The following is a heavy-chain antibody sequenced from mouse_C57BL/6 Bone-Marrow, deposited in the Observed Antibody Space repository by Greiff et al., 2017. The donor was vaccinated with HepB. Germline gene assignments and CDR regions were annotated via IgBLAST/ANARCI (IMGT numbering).Heavy chain of an antibody. D-gene: IGHD1-1*01. CDR3: ARRGVITTVVAPCYFDY. V-gene: IGHV1-81*01. Sequence: QVQLQQSGAELARPGASVKLSCKASGYTFTSYGISWVKQRTGQGLEWIGEIYPRSGNTYYNEKFKGKATLTADKSSSTAYMELRSLTSEDSAVYACARRGVITTVVAPCYFDYWGEGTTLTVPS. CDR1: GYTFTSYG. J-gene: IGHJ2*01. CDR2: IYPRSGNT.